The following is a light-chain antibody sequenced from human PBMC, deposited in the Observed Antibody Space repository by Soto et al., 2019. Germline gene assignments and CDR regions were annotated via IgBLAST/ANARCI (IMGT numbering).Light chain of an antibody. CDR3: QQSYSTPQKT. Sequence: DFQMTQSPSSLSASVGDRVTSTCRASQSISSSLNWYQQKPGKAPELLIYAASSFQSGVPSRFSGSGSGTDFTLTISSLQPEDFATYYCQQSYSTPQKTFGQGTTVDIK. J-gene: IGKJ1*01. CDR1: QSISSS. CDR2: AAS. V-gene: IGKV1-39*01.